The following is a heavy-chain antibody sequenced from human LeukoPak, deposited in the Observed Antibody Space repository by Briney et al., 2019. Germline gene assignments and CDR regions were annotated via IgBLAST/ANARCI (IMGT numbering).Heavy chain of an antibody. CDR3: ARDYYYDSSGYYGY. D-gene: IGHD3-22*01. Sequence: ASVKVSSKASGYTFTGYYMHWVRQAPGQGLEWMGWINPNSGGTNYAQKFQGWVTMTRDTSISTAYMELSRLRSDDTAVYYCARDYYYDSSGYYGYWGQGTLVTVSS. CDR2: INPNSGGT. CDR1: GYTFTGYY. J-gene: IGHJ4*02. V-gene: IGHV1-2*04.